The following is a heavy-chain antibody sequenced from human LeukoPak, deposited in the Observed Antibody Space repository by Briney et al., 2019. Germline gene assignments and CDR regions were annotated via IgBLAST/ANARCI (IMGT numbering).Heavy chain of an antibody. D-gene: IGHD3-10*01. V-gene: IGHV3-48*03. CDR1: GFTFSSYE. CDR3: AKSLWFGEISRYFGY. CDR2: ISSSGSTI. J-gene: IGHJ4*02. Sequence: GGSLRLSCAASGFTFSSYEMNWVRQAPGKGLEWVSYISSSGSTIYYADSVKGRFTISRDSSKNTLYLQMNSLRAEDTAVYYCAKSLWFGEISRYFGYWGQGTLVTVSS.